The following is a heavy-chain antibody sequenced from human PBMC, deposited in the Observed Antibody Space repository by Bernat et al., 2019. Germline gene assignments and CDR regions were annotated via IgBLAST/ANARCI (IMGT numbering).Heavy chain of an antibody. CDR1: GFTFSDYY. CDR2: ISSSSSYT. CDR3: EAYYYDSSGYYGVDY. V-gene: IGHV3-11*06. Sequence: QVQLVESGGGLVKPGGSLRLSCAASGFTFSDYYMSWIRQAPGKGLEWVSYISSSSSYTNYADSVKGRFTISRDNAKNSLYLQMNSLRAEDTAVYYCEAYYYDSSGYYGVDYWGQGTLVTVSS. D-gene: IGHD3-22*01. J-gene: IGHJ4*02.